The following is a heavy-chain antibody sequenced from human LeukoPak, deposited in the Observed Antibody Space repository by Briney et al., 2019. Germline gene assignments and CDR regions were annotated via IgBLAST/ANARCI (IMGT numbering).Heavy chain of an antibody. CDR1: GYTLTSYY. Sequence: ASVKVSCKASGYTLTSYYMHWVRQPPGQGLEWMGIINPSGGSTSYAQKFQGRVTMTRDTSTSTVYMELSSLRSEDTAVYYCARDGPRGYSYGYNAFVIWGEGTMVTVSS. CDR2: INPSGGST. J-gene: IGHJ3*02. V-gene: IGHV1-46*01. CDR3: ARDGPRGYSYGYNAFVI. D-gene: IGHD5-18*01.